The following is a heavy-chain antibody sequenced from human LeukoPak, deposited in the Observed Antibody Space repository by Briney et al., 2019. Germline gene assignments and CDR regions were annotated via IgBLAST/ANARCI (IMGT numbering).Heavy chain of an antibody. D-gene: IGHD6-13*01. CDR2: IYSTGST. CDR3: ARQIASAGTAGFDS. J-gene: IGHJ4*02. Sequence: SETLSLTCTVSGGSISSYYWSWIRQPAGKGLEWIGRIYSTGSTNYNPSLKSRVTMSVDTSKNQFSLRLRSVTAADTAVYYCARQIASAGTAGFDSWGQGALVTVSS. CDR1: GGSISSYY. V-gene: IGHV4-4*07.